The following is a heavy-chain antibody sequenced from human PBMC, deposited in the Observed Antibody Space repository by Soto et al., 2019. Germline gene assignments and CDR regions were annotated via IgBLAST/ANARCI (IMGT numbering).Heavy chain of an antibody. D-gene: IGHD2-2*01. Sequence: QVQLVESGGGVVQPGRSLRLSCAASGFTFSSYGMHWVRQAPGKGLEWVAVISYDGSNKYYADSVTGRFTISRDNSKNTLYLQMNSLRAEDTAVYYCAKIPVVPAATTYYYYYYMDVWGKGTTVTVSS. J-gene: IGHJ6*03. CDR1: GFTFSSYG. V-gene: IGHV3-30*18. CDR3: AKIPVVPAATTYYYYYYMDV. CDR2: ISYDGSNK.